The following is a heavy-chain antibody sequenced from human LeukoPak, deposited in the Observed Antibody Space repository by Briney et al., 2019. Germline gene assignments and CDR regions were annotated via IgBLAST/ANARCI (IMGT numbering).Heavy chain of an antibody. Sequence: GGSLRLSCTGSGFTFCAHSMAWVRQAPGKGPEWVGFIRGKAYGGATGYTASVKGRFTISRDDSKSIVYLQMNSLRTEDTAVYYCICLTDPFDYWGQGSLVTVSS. CDR3: ICLTDPFDY. CDR2: IRGKAYGGAT. V-gene: IGHV3-49*04. CDR1: GFTFCAHS. J-gene: IGHJ4*02.